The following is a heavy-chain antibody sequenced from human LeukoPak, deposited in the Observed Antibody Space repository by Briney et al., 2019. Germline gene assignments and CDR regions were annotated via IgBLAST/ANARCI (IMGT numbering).Heavy chain of an antibody. CDR3: ARFPKGGLLLTVAGYY. V-gene: IGHV4-4*02. J-gene: IGHJ4*02. CDR1: GGSISSSNW. D-gene: IGHD6-19*01. CDR2: IYDSGST. Sequence: SGTLSLTCAVSGGSISSSNWWRWVRQPPGQGLEGIGEIYDSGSTNYTPSLKSLVTISVDKSNNPFSLKLSSLTAADTAVYYCARFPKGGLLLTVAGYYWGQGTLVTVSS.